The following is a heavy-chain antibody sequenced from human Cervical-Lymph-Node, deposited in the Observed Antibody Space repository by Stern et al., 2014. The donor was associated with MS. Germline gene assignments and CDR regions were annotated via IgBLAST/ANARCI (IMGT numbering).Heavy chain of an antibody. V-gene: IGHV3-11*01. CDR2: ISGGGTFV. J-gene: IGHJ4*02. D-gene: IGHD2-21*01. CDR1: VFSFSDHY. CDR3: SREPRLTDY. Sequence: QVQLVESGGGLVKPGGSLRLSCVASVFSFSDHYISWIRQAPGKGLECISYISGGGTFVTYADSVKGRFTISRDNAKDSLYLQMDSLRAEDTAVYYCSREPRLTDYWGQGTLVSVSS.